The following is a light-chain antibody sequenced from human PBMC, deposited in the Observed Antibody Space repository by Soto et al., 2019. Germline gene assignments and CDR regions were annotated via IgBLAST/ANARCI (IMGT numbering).Light chain of an antibody. CDR2: EVN. V-gene: IGLV2-23*02. J-gene: IGLJ1*01. CDR1: SSDAGTYNL. CDR3: YSYAGSSTYV. Sequence: QSVLTQPASVAGSPGQSITISCTGTSSDAGTYNLVSWYQQLPDKAPKLIIHEVNKRPSGVSTRFSGSKSGNTAYLTISGLQADDDADYHCYSYAGSSTYVFGTGTKVTVL.